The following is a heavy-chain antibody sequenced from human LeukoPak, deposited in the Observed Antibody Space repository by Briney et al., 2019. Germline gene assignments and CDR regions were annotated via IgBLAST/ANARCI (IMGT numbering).Heavy chain of an antibody. CDR1: GGSISSYY. CDR2: IYTSGST. Sequence: PSETLSLTCTVSGGSISSYYWSWIRQPAGQGLEWIGRIYTSGSTNYNPSLKSRVTMSVDTSKNQSALKLSSVTAADTAVYYCARGQQPCYFDYWGQGTLVTVSS. V-gene: IGHV4-4*07. D-gene: IGHD6-13*01. J-gene: IGHJ4*02. CDR3: ARGQQPCYFDY.